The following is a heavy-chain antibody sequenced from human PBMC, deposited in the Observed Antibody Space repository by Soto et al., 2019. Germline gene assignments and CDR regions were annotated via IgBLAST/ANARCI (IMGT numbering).Heavy chain of an antibody. Sequence: LGESLKISCKSSGYIFANDWIAWVRQMPGEGLEWMGIIFPGDSDTRYSPSFQGQVTISADKSISTAYLQWNSLQASDTAIYYCAKRVSAHPYFDVWGQGTLVTVSS. D-gene: IGHD6-25*01. J-gene: IGHJ4*02. V-gene: IGHV5-51*01. CDR3: AKRVSAHPYFDV. CDR2: IFPGDSDT. CDR1: GYIFANDW.